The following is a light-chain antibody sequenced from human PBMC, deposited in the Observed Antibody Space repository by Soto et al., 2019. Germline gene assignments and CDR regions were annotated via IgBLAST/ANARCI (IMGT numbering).Light chain of an antibody. Sequence: EIVLTQSPATLSLSPGERATLSCRASQSVSSYLAWYQQKPGQTPRLLIYDASNRATGIPARFSGSGSGTDFTLTISSLEPEDFAVYYCLQDYTYPLTFGGGTKVDI. CDR3: LQDYTYPLT. J-gene: IGKJ4*01. CDR2: DAS. V-gene: IGKV3-11*01. CDR1: QSVSSY.